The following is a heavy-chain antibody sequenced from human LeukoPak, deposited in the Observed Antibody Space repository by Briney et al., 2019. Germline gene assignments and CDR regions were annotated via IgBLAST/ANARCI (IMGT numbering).Heavy chain of an antibody. CDR2: ISTVNGDK. Sequence: GASVTVSCKASGYTFTRYGITWVGQAPGRGLEWMGWISTVNGDKNYAQNLQGRPTMTTDTSTTTAYMELKNLRSDDTAVYYCARGIAPDQYWGQGTLVTVSS. D-gene: IGHD1-14*01. J-gene: IGHJ4*02. V-gene: IGHV1-18*04. CDR1: GYTFTRYG. CDR3: ARGIAPDQY.